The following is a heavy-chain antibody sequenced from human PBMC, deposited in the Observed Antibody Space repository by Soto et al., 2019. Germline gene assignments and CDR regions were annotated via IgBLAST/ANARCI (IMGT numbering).Heavy chain of an antibody. Sequence: GESLKISCKGSGYSFTSYWIGWVRQMPGKGLEWMGIIYPGDSDTRYSPSFQGQVTISADKSISTAYLQWSSLKASDTAMYYCAGPTAVAAVGQAFDIWGQGTMVTVSS. CDR3: AGPTAVAAVGQAFDI. J-gene: IGHJ3*02. V-gene: IGHV5-51*01. D-gene: IGHD6-13*01. CDR2: IYPGDSDT. CDR1: GYSFTSYW.